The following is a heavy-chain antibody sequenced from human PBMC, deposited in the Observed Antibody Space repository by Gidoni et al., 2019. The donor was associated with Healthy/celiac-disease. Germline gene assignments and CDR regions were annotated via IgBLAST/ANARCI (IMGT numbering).Heavy chain of an antibody. J-gene: IGHJ4*02. CDR1: GGSISSSSYY. V-gene: IGHV4-39*01. CDR2: IYYSGST. D-gene: IGHD2-15*01. Sequence: QLQLQESGPGLVKPSETLSLTCTVSGGSISSSSYYWGWIRQPPGKGLEWLGSIYYSGSTYYNPSLKSRVTISVDTSKNQFSLKLSSVTAADTAVYYCAREQVVVVAATPEWYFDYWGQGTLVTVSS. CDR3: AREQVVVVAATPEWYFDY.